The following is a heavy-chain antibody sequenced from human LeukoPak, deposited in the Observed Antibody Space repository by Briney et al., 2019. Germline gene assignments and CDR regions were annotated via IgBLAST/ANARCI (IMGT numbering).Heavy chain of an antibody. Sequence: GGSLRLSCAASGFTFSAFAMTWVRQAPGKAPEWVSSITGGANSVFYADSVKGRFTFSRDNSKNTLYLQMNSLRAEYTAVYYCAKGAGAGKVDWFDPWGQGTLVTVSS. J-gene: IGHJ5*02. CDR2: ITGGANSV. CDR1: GFTFSAFA. V-gene: IGHV3-23*01. D-gene: IGHD6-13*01. CDR3: AKGAGAGKVDWFDP.